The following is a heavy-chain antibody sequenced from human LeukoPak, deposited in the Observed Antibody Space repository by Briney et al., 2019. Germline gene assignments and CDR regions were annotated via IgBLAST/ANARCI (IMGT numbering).Heavy chain of an antibody. CDR3: ARSGQHLFDF. D-gene: IGHD6-13*01. CDR1: GFTFSSSE. V-gene: IGHV3-48*03. CDR2: ISSSGGTI. J-gene: IGHJ4*02. Sequence: PGGSLRLSCAASGFTFSSSEMNWVRQAPGKGLEWVSYISSSGGTISYADSVKGRFTISRDNAKNSLYLQMNSLRADDTAIYYCARSGQHLFDFWGQGTLVTVSP.